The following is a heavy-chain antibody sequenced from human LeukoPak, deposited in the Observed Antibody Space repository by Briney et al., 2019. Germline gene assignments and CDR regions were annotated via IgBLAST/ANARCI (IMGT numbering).Heavy chain of an antibody. CDR3: ARDLYDILTGYSAPPDY. D-gene: IGHD3-9*01. CDR1: GYTFTSYG. Sequence: GASVKVSCKASGYTFTSYGISWVRQAPGQGLEWMGWISAYNGNTNYAQKLQGRVTMTTDTSTSTAYMELRSLRSDDTAVYYCARDLYDILTGYSAPPDYWGQGTLVTVSS. J-gene: IGHJ4*02. CDR2: ISAYNGNT. V-gene: IGHV1-18*01.